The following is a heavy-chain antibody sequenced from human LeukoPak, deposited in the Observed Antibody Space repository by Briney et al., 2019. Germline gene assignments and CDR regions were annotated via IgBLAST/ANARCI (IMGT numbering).Heavy chain of an antibody. CDR3: ARSLPGSYRYRWFDP. J-gene: IGHJ5*02. V-gene: IGHV4-59*01. CDR2: YYSENT. Sequence: YYSENTHYNPSLKSRVTISVDTSKNQFSLELTSVTAADTAVYYCARSLPGSYRYRWFDPWGQGTLVTVSS. D-gene: IGHD3-16*02.